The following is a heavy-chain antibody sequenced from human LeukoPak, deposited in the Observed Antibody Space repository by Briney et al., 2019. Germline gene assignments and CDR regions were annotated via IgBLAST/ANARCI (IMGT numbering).Heavy chain of an antibody. CDR2: TYSGDTT. V-gene: IGHV3-66*01. CDR1: GFTFSSYG. CDR3: ARERPDSRNLDS. D-gene: IGHD1-14*01. J-gene: IGHJ4*02. Sequence: QPGRSLRLSCAASGFTFSSYGMHWVRQAPGKGLEWVSITYSGDTTYYADSVKGRFIISRDDSKNTLSLQMNDLRVEDTAVYYCARERPDSRNLDSWGRGALVTVSS.